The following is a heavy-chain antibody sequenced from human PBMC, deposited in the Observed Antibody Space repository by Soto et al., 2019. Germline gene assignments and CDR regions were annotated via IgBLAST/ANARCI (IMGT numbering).Heavy chain of an antibody. J-gene: IGHJ6*02. CDR3: ARALGYSGYAGMDV. CDR2: ISPDNGNT. V-gene: IGHV1-18*01. Sequence: QVQLVQSGGEVKKPGASVKVSCKASGYTFTIYGINWVRQAPGQGLEWMGWISPDNGNTNYAQKLQGRVTMTTETSTSTAYMKLRSLRSDDTAVYYCARALGYSGYAGMDVWGQGTTVTVSS. D-gene: IGHD5-12*01. CDR1: GYTFTIYG.